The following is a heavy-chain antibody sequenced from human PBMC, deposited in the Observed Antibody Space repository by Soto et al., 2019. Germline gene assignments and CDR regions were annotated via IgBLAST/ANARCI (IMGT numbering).Heavy chain of an antibody. CDR2: ISYDGSNK. CDR3: ARDKFGVAGYEYGDYYYYGMDV. V-gene: IGHV3-30-3*01. Sequence: GGSLRLSCAASGFTFSSYAMHWVRQAPGKGLEWVAVISYDGSNKYYADSVKGRFTISRDNSKNTLYLQMNSLGAEDTAVYYCARDKFGVAGYEYGDYYYYGMDVWGQGTTVTVSS. D-gene: IGHD5-12*01. J-gene: IGHJ6*02. CDR1: GFTFSSYA.